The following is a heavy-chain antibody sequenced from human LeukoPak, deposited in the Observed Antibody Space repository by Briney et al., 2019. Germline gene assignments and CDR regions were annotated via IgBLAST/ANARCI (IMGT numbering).Heavy chain of an antibody. Sequence: GGSLRLSCGASGFNFSSYSMNWVRQAPGKGLEWVSSINSGSSYMYYADSVKGRFTISRDNAKNSLHLQMYSLRAEDTAVYFCARVEATTGSNYHYYYMDVWGKGTTVTVSS. CDR1: GFNFSSYS. V-gene: IGHV3-21*01. D-gene: IGHD1-1*01. CDR2: INSGSSYM. J-gene: IGHJ6*03. CDR3: ARVEATTGSNYHYYYMDV.